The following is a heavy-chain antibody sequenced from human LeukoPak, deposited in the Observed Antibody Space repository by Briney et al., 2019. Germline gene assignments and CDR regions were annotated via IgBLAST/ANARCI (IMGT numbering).Heavy chain of an antibody. CDR1: GGSISSSSYY. V-gene: IGHV4-39*07. J-gene: IGHJ4*02. CDR2: IFYTGNT. D-gene: IGHD5-18*01. CDR3: ARPSTAMGPVVD. Sequence: SETLSLTCSVSGGSISSSSYYWGWIRQPPGKGLQWIGSIFYTGNTYYKPSLKSRVTISVDTSKNQFSLKLSSVTAADTAVYYCARPSTAMGPVVDWGQGTLVTVSS.